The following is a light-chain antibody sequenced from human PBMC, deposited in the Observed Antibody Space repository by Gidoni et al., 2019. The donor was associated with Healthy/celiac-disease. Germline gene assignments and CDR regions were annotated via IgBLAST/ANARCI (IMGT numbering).Light chain of an antibody. J-gene: IGKJ3*01. CDR1: QSVSSN. V-gene: IGKV3-15*01. Sequence: EIVMTQSPATLSVSPGERDTLSCRASQSVSSNLDWYQQKPGQAHMLLIYGASTRANGNPARFSGSGSGSGFALTISILRSEDFAVYYCQQYNNWPPLFTFGPGTKVDIK. CDR2: GAS. CDR3: QQYNNWPPLFT.